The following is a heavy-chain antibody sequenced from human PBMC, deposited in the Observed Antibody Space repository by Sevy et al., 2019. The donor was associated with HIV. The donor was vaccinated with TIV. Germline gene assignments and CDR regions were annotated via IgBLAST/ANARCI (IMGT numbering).Heavy chain of an antibody. Sequence: SDTLSLTCTVSGGSVSSGSYYWSWIRQPPGKGLEWIGYIYYSGSTNYNPSLKSRVTISVDTSKNQFSLKLSSVTAADTAVYYCARGDYYGSGTFDYWGQGTLVTVSS. J-gene: IGHJ4*02. CDR3: ARGDYYGSGTFDY. V-gene: IGHV4-61*01. CDR2: IYYSGST. D-gene: IGHD3-10*01. CDR1: GGSVSSGSYY.